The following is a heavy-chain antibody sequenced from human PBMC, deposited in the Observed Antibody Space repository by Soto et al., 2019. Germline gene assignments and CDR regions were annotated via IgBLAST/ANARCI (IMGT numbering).Heavy chain of an antibody. CDR2: IYYSGST. Sequence: SETLSLTCTVYDGSSSSYDWSWLRRPPGKGLEWIGYIYYSGSTNYNPSLKSRVTISIDTSKNQFSLKLRSVTAADTAVYYCARDATIFGGGMDVWGQGTTVTVSS. D-gene: IGHD3-3*01. V-gene: IGHV4-59*01. CDR1: DGSSSSYD. J-gene: IGHJ6*02. CDR3: ARDATIFGGGMDV.